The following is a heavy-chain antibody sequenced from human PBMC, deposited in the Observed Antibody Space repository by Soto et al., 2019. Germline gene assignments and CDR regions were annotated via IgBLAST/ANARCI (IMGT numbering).Heavy chain of an antibody. Sequence: QVQLVESGGGVVQPGRSLRLSCAASGFTFSSYAMHWVRQAPGKGLEWVAVISYDGSNKYYADSVKGRFTISRDNSKNTLYLQMNSLRAEDTAVYYCARDVRGVIGGHFDYWGQGTLVTVSS. J-gene: IGHJ4*02. D-gene: IGHD3-10*02. CDR2: ISYDGSNK. CDR3: ARDVRGVIGGHFDY. CDR1: GFTFSSYA. V-gene: IGHV3-30-3*01.